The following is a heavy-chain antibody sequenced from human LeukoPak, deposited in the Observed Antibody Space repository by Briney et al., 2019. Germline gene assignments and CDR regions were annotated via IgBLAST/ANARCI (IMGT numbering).Heavy chain of an antibody. CDR2: IDYIGTS. CDR1: GDSINTSNYF. CDR3: ARHRSGSYIRYFDF. V-gene: IGHV4-39*01. J-gene: IGHJ4*02. Sequence: SETLSLTCTVSGDSINTSNYFWGWIRQSTGKGLEWIGNIDYIGTSDYNPSLKSRVTISIDTSKNQFSLNLRSVTAADTAFYYCARHRSGSYIRYFDFWGQGALVTVSS. D-gene: IGHD1-26*01.